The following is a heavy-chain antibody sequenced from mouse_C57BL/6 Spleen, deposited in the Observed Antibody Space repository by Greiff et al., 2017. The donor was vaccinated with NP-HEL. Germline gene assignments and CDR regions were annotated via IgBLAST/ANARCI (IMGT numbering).Heavy chain of an antibody. J-gene: IGHJ4*01. CDR1: GYAFSSSW. D-gene: IGHD3-1*01. V-gene: IGHV1-82*01. CDR3: ASLGLYAMDY. Sequence: QVQLKESGPELVKPGASVKISCKASGYAFSSSWMNWVKQRPGKGLEWIGRIYPGDGDTNYNGKFKGKATLTADKSSSTAYMQLSSLTSEDSAVYFCASLGLYAMDYWGQGTSVTVSS. CDR2: IYPGDGDT.